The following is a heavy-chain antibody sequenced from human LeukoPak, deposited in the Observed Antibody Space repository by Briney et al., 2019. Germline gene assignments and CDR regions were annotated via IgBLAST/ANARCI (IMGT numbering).Heavy chain of an antibody. V-gene: IGHV1-18*01. CDR3: ARSGVLWFGELFGWDV. Sequence: GASVKVSCKASGYTFTSYGFSWVRQAPGQGLEWMGWISAYNGKTNYAQKLQGRVTMTTDTSTSTAYMELRSLRSDDTAVYYCARSGVLWFGELFGWDVWGQGTTVTVSS. CDR1: GYTFTSYG. D-gene: IGHD3-10*01. J-gene: IGHJ6*02. CDR2: ISAYNGKT.